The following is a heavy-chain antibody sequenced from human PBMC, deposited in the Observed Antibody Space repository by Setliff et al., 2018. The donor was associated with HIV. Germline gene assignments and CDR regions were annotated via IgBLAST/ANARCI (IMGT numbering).Heavy chain of an antibody. Sequence: ETLSLTCAVSGGSISSSNWWSWVRQAPGRGLEWVSSISIGSGGAIDYADSVQGRFTISRDNSKNSLYLQMNSLRVEDTAVYYCARDYLYYNLYNGSPVYGMDVWGQGTTVTVS. J-gene: IGHJ6*02. CDR1: GGSISSSNW. CDR3: ARDYLYYNLYNGSPVYGMDV. CDR2: ISIGSGGAI. D-gene: IGHD3-3*01. V-gene: IGHV3-21*01.